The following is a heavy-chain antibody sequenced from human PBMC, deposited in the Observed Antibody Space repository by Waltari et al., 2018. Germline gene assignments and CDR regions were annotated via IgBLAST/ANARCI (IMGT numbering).Heavy chain of an antibody. D-gene: IGHD1-26*01. V-gene: IGHV3-30*02. CDR2: ILYDGSDD. CDR1: GFTFNKNK. Sequence: QMYLVESGGTVVQPGTSLTLSCAASGFTFNKNKLHWVRQAPGKGLEWVSFILYDGSDDSYADSVKGRFTISRDNSKHTIFLQMIGLKVEDTAVYFCAKDSGSGGYAFDVWGQGTMVTVSS. J-gene: IGHJ3*01. CDR3: AKDSGSGGYAFDV.